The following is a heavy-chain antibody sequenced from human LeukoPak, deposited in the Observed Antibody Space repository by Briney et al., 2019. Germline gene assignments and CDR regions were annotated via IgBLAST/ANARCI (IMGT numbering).Heavy chain of an antibody. CDR2: IYYSGST. V-gene: IGHV4-59*04. CDR1: GGSISSYY. J-gene: IGHJ3*02. CDR3: ASSDNYGGDAFDI. D-gene: IGHD4/OR15-4a*01. Sequence: MPSETLSLTCTVSGGSISSYYWSWIRQPPGKGLEWIGSIYYSGSTYYNPSLKSRVTISVDTSKNQFSLKLSSVTAADTAVYYCASSDNYGGDAFDIWGQGTMVIVSS.